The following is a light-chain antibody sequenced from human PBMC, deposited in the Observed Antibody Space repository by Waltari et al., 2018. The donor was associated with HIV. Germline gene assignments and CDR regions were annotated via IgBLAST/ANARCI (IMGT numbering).Light chain of an antibody. J-gene: IGLJ1*01. CDR3: AAWDDSLSGYV. CDR1: SSNIGSNY. CDR2: RND. Sequence: QSVLTQPPSASGTPGQRVTISCSGGSSNIGSNYVFWYQFLPGTAPKLLVYRNDQRPSVVPDRLSGSKSGTSASLAISGLRSEDEADYYCAAWDDSLSGYVFGTGTKVTVL. V-gene: IGLV1-47*01.